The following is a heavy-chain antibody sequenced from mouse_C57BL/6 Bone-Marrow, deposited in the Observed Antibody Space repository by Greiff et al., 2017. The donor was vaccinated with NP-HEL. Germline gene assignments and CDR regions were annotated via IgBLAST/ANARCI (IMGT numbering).Heavy chain of an antibody. CDR2: ISDGGSYT. Sequence: EVQLVESGGGLVKPGGSLKLSCAASGFTFSSYAMSWVRQTPEKRLEWVATISDGGSYTYYPDNVKGRFTISRDNAKNNLYLQMSHLKSEDTAMYYCARDDGYYGDYWGQGTTLTVSS. CDR1: GFTFSSYA. V-gene: IGHV5-4*01. D-gene: IGHD2-3*01. CDR3: ARDDGYYGDY. J-gene: IGHJ2*01.